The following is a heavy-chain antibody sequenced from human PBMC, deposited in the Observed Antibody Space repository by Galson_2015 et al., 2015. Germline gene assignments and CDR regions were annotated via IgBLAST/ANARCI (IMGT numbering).Heavy chain of an antibody. J-gene: IGHJ4*02. CDR3: AKSEETVTIGYLDY. CDR1: GFTFSSYG. Sequence: SLRLSCAASGFTFSSYGMHWVRQAPGKGPEWVSAISGSGGSTYYADSVKGRFTISRDNSKNTLYLQMNSLRAEDTAVYYCAKSEETVTIGYLDYWGQGTLVTVSS. D-gene: IGHD4-17*01. CDR2: ISGSGGST. V-gene: IGHV3-23*01.